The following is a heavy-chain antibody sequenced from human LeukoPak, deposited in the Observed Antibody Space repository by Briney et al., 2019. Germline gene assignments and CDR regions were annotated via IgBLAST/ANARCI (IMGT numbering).Heavy chain of an antibody. J-gene: IGHJ4*02. CDR1: GFTFSSYE. CDR2: ISSSGSTI. Sequence: GGSLRLSCAASGFTFSSYEMNWVRQAPGKGLEWVSYISSSGSTIYYADSVKGRFTISRDNAKNSLYLHINSLRAEDTAVYYCARLRYYDSSPGPFDYWGQGTPVTVSS. V-gene: IGHV3-48*03. D-gene: IGHD3-22*01. CDR3: ARLRYYDSSPGPFDY.